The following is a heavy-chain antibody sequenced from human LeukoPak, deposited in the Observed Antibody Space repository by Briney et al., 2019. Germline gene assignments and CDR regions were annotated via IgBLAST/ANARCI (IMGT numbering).Heavy chain of an antibody. CDR3: ARDSSSWSVDY. D-gene: IGHD6-13*01. CDR1: GYTFTSKK. CDR2: ISPSGGYR. Sequence: ASVKVSCKASGYTFTSKKMHWVRQAPGQGLEWMGIISPSGGYRSYAQKFQGRVTMTGDTSTSTVYMELSSLSSEDTAVYYCARDSSSWSVDYWGQGTLVTVSS. V-gene: IGHV1-46*01. J-gene: IGHJ4*02.